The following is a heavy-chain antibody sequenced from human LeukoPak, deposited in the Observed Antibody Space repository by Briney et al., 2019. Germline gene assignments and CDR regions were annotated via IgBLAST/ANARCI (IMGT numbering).Heavy chain of an antibody. J-gene: IGHJ4*02. Sequence: GGSLRLSCAASGFTFSAYAMHCVRQAPGKGLEWVAVISYDGSNKYYADSVKGRITISRDNSKNTLYLQINSLRAEDTAVYYCAREWDYYDSSGYRLDYWGRGTLVTVSS. V-gene: IGHV3-30-3*01. CDR2: ISYDGSNK. D-gene: IGHD3-22*01. CDR1: GFTFSAYA. CDR3: AREWDYYDSSGYRLDY.